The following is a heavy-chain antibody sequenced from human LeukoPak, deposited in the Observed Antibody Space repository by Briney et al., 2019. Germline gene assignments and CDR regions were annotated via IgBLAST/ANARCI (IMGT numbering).Heavy chain of an antibody. CDR1: GFTFSSHW. Sequence: PGGSLTLSCAASGFTFSSHWMSWVRQAPGKGLEWVANINQYGSEKYYVDSLKGRFTISRDNAKNSLYLHMNSLRAEDTAVYYCARVFCSGGSCYSDNDSFDIWGQGTMVTVSS. CDR2: INQYGSEK. D-gene: IGHD2-15*01. J-gene: IGHJ3*02. V-gene: IGHV3-7*01. CDR3: ARVFCSGGSCYSDNDSFDI.